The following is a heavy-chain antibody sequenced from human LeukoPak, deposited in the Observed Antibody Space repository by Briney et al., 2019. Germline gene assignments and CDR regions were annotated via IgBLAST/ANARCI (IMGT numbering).Heavy chain of an antibody. V-gene: IGHV4-59*12. CDR3: ARDWVAGLLWFGELSGSSGYFDY. CDR2: IYYTGST. Sequence: SETLSLTCTVSGGSISSSYWSWIRQSPGKELEWIAYIYYTGSTNYNPSLKSRLTISVDASRNQFSLSLSSVTAADTAVYYCARDWVAGLLWFGELSGSSGYFDYWGQGTLVTVSS. CDR1: GGSISSSY. D-gene: IGHD3-10*01. J-gene: IGHJ4*02.